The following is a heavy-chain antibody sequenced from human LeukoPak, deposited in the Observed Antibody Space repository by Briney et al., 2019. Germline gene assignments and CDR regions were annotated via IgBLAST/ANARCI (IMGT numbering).Heavy chain of an antibody. CDR1: GLISNTDW. CDR3: AKDGISWYYYMDV. V-gene: IGHV3-23*01. J-gene: IGHJ6*03. CDR2: ISGGGHNT. D-gene: IGHD2-15*01. Sequence: GGSLRLSCAASGLISNTDWMTWVRQAPGKGLEWVSAISGGGHNTYYADSVRGRFTISRDNSKNTLYLQMNSLRADDTAVYYCAKDGISWYYYMDVWGKGTTVTVSS.